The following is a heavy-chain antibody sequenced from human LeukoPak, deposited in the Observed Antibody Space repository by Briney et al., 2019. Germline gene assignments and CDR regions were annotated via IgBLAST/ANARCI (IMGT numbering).Heavy chain of an antibody. Sequence: PSETLSLTCTVSGGSISSSSYYWGWIRQPPGKGLEWIGSIYYSGSTYYNPSLKSRVTISVDTSKNQFSLKLSSVTAADTAVYYCARLGFGPLLDYWGQGTLVTVSS. CDR2: IYYSGST. CDR3: ARLGFGPLLDY. J-gene: IGHJ4*02. D-gene: IGHD3-10*01. V-gene: IGHV4-39*01. CDR1: GGSISSSSYY.